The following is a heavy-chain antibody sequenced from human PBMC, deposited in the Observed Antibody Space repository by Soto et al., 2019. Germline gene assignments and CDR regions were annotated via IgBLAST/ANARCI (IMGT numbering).Heavy chain of an antibody. J-gene: IGHJ4*02. CDR3: AKDRYDFWSGYFDY. V-gene: IGHV3-23*01. D-gene: IGHD3-3*01. CDR1: GFTFSSYA. CDR2: ISGSGGST. Sequence: GGSLRLSCAASGFTFSSYAMSWVRQAPGKGLEWISAISGSGGSTYYADSVKGRFTISRDNSKNTLYLQMNSLRAVDTVVFYCAKDRYDFWSGYFDYWGQGTLVTVSS.